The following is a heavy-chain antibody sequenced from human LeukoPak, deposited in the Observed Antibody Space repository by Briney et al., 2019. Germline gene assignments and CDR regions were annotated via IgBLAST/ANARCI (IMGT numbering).Heavy chain of an antibody. Sequence: GGSLRLSCAASGFTFSSNSMNWVRQAPGKGLEWVSCISSSSSTIYYADSVKGRFTISRDNAKNSLYLQMNSLRAEDTAVYYCARDHRFETRSEITISYMDVWGKGTTVTVSS. D-gene: IGHD3-16*01. CDR1: GFTFSSNS. CDR2: ISSSSSTI. V-gene: IGHV3-48*01. J-gene: IGHJ6*03. CDR3: ARDHRFETRSEITISYMDV.